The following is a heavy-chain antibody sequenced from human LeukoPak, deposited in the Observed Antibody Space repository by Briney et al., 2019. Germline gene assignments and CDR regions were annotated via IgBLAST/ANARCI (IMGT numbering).Heavy chain of an antibody. D-gene: IGHD3-16*02. CDR3: ASFMITFGGVIAEPRGIDY. CDR1: GGSISSSSYY. V-gene: IGHV4-39*01. CDR2: IYYSGST. Sequence: KTSETLSLTCTVSGGSISSSSYYWGWIRQPPGKGLEWIGSIYYSGSTYYHPSLKSRVTISVDTSKNQFSLKLSSVTAADTAVYYCASFMITFGGVIAEPRGIDYWGQGTLVTVSS. J-gene: IGHJ4*02.